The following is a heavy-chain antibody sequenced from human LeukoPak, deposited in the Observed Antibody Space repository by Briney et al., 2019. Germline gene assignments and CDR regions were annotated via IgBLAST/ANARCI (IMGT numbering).Heavy chain of an antibody. CDR1: GDTFSSYA. D-gene: IGHD1-26*01. CDR2: IIPIFGTA. J-gene: IGHJ6*02. Sequence: SVKVSCKASGDTFSSYAISWVRQAPGQGLEWMGGIIPIFGTANYAQKFQGRVTITADESTSTAYMELSSLRSEDTAVYYCASAVVGATDYYYYGMDVWGQGTTVTVSS. V-gene: IGHV1-69*01. CDR3: ASAVVGATDYYYYGMDV.